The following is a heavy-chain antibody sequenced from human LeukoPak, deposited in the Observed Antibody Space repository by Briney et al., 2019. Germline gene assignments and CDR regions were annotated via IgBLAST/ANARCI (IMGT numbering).Heavy chain of an antibody. CDR3: AKHPVGATYYMDV. J-gene: IGHJ6*03. D-gene: IGHD1-26*01. V-gene: IGHV3-53*01. CDR1: GFTVSSNY. Sequence: GGSLRLSCAASGFTVSSNYMSWVRQAPGKGLEWVSVIYSGGSTYYADSVKGWFTISRDNSKNTLYLQMNSLRAEDTAVYYCAKHPVGATYYMDVWGKGTTVTISS. CDR2: IYSGGST.